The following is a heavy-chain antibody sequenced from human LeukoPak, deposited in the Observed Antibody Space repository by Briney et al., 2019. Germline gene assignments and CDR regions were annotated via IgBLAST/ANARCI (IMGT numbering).Heavy chain of an antibody. D-gene: IGHD3-22*01. Sequence: GGSLRLSCAVSGFTFSNAWMYWVRQAPGKGLEWVGRIKSKTDGGTTDYAAPVKGRFTISRDDSKNTLYLQMNSLKTDDTAVYFCTSGDSSGSYWGQGTLVTVSA. V-gene: IGHV3-15*01. CDR2: IKSKTDGGTT. CDR1: GFTFSNAW. CDR3: TSGDSSGSY. J-gene: IGHJ4*02.